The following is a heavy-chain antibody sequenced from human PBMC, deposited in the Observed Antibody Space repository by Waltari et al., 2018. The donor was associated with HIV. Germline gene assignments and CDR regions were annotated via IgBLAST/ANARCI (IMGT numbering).Heavy chain of an antibody. Sequence: QVQLVQSGAEVKKPGASVTVSCKASGYTFTRYGICWVRQAPGKGLEWMGWISAYNGNTKNEQKLQGRVTMTTDTSTSTAYMELRSLRSDDTAVYYCARDSSYGFDYWGQGTLVTVSS. CDR1: GYTFTRYG. D-gene: IGHD4-17*01. CDR2: ISAYNGNT. CDR3: ARDSSYGFDY. J-gene: IGHJ4*02. V-gene: IGHV1-18*01.